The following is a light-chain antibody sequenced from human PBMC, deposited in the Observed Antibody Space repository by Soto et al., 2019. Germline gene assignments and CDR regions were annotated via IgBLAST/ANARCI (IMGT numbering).Light chain of an antibody. Sequence: DIVLTQSPGTLSLSPGARGPLSCRASQNLGTLYLAWFQQKSGQAPRLLIYSASRRATGIPDRFTGSGSGTDFTLTINRVEPEDFAVYFCQQYAGSPRTFGQGTKVDIK. CDR3: QQYAGSPRT. J-gene: IGKJ1*01. CDR1: QNLGTLY. V-gene: IGKV3-20*01. CDR2: SAS.